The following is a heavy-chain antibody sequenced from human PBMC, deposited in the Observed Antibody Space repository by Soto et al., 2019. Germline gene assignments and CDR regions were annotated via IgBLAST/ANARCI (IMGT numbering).Heavy chain of an antibody. V-gene: IGHV1-69*02. Sequence: QVQLVQSGAEVKKPGSSVKVSCKASGGTFSSYTISWVRQAPGQGLEWMGRIIPILGIANYAQKFQGRVTITADKSTSTAYMELSSLGSEDTAVYYCARAHSNDTGDYGLVGWFDPWGQGTLVTVSS. D-gene: IGHD4-17*01. J-gene: IGHJ5*02. CDR1: GGTFSSYT. CDR3: ARAHSNDTGDYGLVGWFDP. CDR2: IIPILGIA.